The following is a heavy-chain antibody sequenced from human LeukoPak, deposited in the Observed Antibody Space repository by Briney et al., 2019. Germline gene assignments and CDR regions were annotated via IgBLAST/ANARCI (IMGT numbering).Heavy chain of an antibody. V-gene: IGHV3-53*01. CDR2: ISNEGAT. CDR1: GFSVSASY. J-gene: IGHJ4*02. CDR3: VTAIRGYLYYFDY. D-gene: IGHD2-21*02. Sequence: PGGSLRLSCAASGFSVSASYMSWVRQAPGKGLESVSVISNEGATYYTDSVKGRFTISRDNAKNTLYLQMNSLRAEDTAVYYCVTAIRGYLYYFDYWGQGTLVTVSS.